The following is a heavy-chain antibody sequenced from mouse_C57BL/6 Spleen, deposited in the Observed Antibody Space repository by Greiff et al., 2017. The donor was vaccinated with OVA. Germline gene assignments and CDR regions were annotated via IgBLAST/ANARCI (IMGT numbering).Heavy chain of an antibody. V-gene: IGHV1-7*01. Sequence: VKLMESGAELAKPGASVKLSCKASGYTFTSYWMHWVTQRPGQGLEWIGYINPSSGYTKYNQKFKDKATLTADKSPSTAYMQLSSLTYEDSAVYYCARGSPFDYWGQGTTLTVSS. CDR3: ARGSPFDY. CDR2: INPSSGYT. J-gene: IGHJ2*01. D-gene: IGHD1-1*01. CDR1: GYTFTSYW.